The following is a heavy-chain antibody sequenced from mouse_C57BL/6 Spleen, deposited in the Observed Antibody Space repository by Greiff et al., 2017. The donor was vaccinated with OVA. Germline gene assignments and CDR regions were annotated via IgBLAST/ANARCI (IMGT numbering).Heavy chain of an antibody. D-gene: IGHD2-4*01. CDR3: TRVGDYDVLYAMDY. CDR2: ISSGGDYI. Sequence: EVMLVESGEGLVKPGGSLKLSCAASGFTFSSYAMSWVRQTPEKRLEWVAYISSGGDYIYYADTVKGRFTISRDNARNTLYLQMSSLKSEDTAMYYCTRVGDYDVLYAMDYWGQGTSVTVSS. V-gene: IGHV5-9-1*02. CDR1: GFTFSSYA. J-gene: IGHJ4*01.